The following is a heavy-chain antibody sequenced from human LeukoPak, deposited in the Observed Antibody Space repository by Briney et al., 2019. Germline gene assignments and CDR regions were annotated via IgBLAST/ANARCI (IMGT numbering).Heavy chain of an antibody. J-gene: IGHJ4*02. D-gene: IGHD4-23*01. CDR3: APSHNSPYYFDY. V-gene: IGHV1-2*02. Sequence: GSVKVSFKASGYTFTGYYMHWVRQARGQRLEWMGWMNPNSGGTNDAQKFQGRVTMTRDTSISTAYMELSRLRSDDTAVYYCAPSHNSPYYFDYWGQGTLVTVSS. CDR1: GYTFTGYY. CDR2: MNPNSGGT.